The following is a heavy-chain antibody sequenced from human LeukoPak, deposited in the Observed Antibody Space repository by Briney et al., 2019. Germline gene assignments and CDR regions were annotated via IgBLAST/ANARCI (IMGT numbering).Heavy chain of an antibody. CDR2: ILYSGST. V-gene: IGHV4-39*01. CDR3: ARLSRGYNYGTEYCDY. J-gene: IGHJ4*02. Sequence: PSEPLSLTCTVSGGSISSSSYYWGWIRQPPGKGLEWIGMILYSGSTYYNPSLKSRVTMSVDTSKNQFSLKLSSVTAADTAVYYCARLSRGYNYGTEYCDYWGQGTLVTVSS. CDR1: GGSISSSSYY. D-gene: IGHD5-18*01.